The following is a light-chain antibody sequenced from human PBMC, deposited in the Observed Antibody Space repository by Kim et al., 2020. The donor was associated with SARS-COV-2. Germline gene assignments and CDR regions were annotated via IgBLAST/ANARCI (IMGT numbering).Light chain of an antibody. J-gene: IGLJ3*02. CDR2: YDS. Sequence: SYELTQPPSVSVAPGKTARITCGGNNIGSKSVHWYQQKPGQAPVLVIYYDSDRPSGIPERFSVPNSGNTATLTISRVEAGDEADYYCQAWDSRSDHRVFG. CDR1: NIGSKS. CDR3: QAWDSRSDHRV. V-gene: IGLV3-21*04.